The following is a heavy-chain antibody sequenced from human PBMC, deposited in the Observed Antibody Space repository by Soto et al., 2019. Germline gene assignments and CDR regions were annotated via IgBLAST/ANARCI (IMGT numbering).Heavy chain of an antibody. CDR2: ISAYNGNT. Sequence: ASVKVSCKASGYTFTSYGISWVRQAPGQGLEWMGWISAYNGNTNYAQKLQGRVTMTTDTSTSTAYMELRSLRSDDAAVYYCARDSKLAAAGTVNYYYGMDVWGQGTTVTVSS. D-gene: IGHD6-13*01. V-gene: IGHV1-18*04. CDR1: GYTFTSYG. CDR3: ARDSKLAAAGTVNYYYGMDV. J-gene: IGHJ6*02.